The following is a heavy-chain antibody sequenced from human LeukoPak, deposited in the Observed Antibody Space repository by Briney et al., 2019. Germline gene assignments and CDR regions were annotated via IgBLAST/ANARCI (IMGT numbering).Heavy chain of an antibody. Sequence: GGSLRLSCVVSGFTFSSYEMNWVRQAPGKGLEWVSYISSSGSTIYYADSVKGRFTLSRDNAKNPLYLQMNSLRAEDTAVYDCARDRADYYGSGSYYRFDAFYIWGQGTMVTVSS. J-gene: IGHJ3*02. CDR1: GFTFSSYE. CDR2: ISSSGSTI. CDR3: ARDRADYYGSGSYYRFDAFYI. D-gene: IGHD3-10*01. V-gene: IGHV3-48*03.